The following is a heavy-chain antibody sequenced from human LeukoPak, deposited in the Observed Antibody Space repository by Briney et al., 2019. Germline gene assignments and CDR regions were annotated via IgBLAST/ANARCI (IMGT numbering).Heavy chain of an antibody. CDR2: FSGGGDS. CDR1: GFTSGVYA. V-gene: IGHV3-23*01. Sequence: GGSLRLSCVASGFTSGVYAMSWVRQAPGKGLEWVSAFSGGGDSFYADSVRGRFSVSADKSKNILYLQMNSLRAEDTAAYYCARERYFDYWGQGTLVTVSS. CDR3: ARERYFDY. J-gene: IGHJ4*02.